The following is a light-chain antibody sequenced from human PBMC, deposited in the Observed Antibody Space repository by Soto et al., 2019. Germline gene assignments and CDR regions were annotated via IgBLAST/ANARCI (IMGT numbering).Light chain of an antibody. CDR3: HQYENWPRT. CDR1: QSINRN. CDR2: GAS. J-gene: IGKJ1*01. V-gene: IGKV3-15*01. Sequence: EIVMTQSPATLSVSPGERATLSCRASQSINRNLAWYQQKPGQAPRLLIYGASSRATGIPARFSGSGSGTDFTLSISSQQSEDFSVYYCHQYENWPRTFGQGTKVEIK.